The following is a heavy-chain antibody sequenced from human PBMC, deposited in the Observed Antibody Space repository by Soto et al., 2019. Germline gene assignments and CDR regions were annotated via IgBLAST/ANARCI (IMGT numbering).Heavy chain of an antibody. CDR2: IFYSGNP. J-gene: IGHJ1*01. Sequence: QVQLQESGPGLVKTSQTLSLTCSVSGGSISRGGYYWSWIRQHPGEGLEWIGDIFYSGNPQYNPSLKSRVIISVDTSKNQFSLKLSSVTAADTAVYYCASGQFSSAWYRAEYLQHWGQGTLVTVSS. CDR1: GGSISRGGYY. CDR3: ASGQFSSAWYRAEYLQH. D-gene: IGHD6-19*01. V-gene: IGHV4-31*03.